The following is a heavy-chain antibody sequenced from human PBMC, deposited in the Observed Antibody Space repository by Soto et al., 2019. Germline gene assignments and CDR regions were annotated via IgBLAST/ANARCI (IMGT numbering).Heavy chain of an antibody. D-gene: IGHD6-19*01. CDR1: GFTFSSYW. V-gene: IGHV3-74*01. Sequence: QPGGSLRLSCAASGFTFSSYWMHWVRQAPGKGLVWVSRINSDGSSTSYADSVKGRFTISRDNAKNTLYLQMNSLRAEDTAVYYCAKGHSSGWYSFASWGRGTLVTVS. CDR3: AKGHSSGWYSFAS. J-gene: IGHJ4*01. CDR2: INSDGSST.